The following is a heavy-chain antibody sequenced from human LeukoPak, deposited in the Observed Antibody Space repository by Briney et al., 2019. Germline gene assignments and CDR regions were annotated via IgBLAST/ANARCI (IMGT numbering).Heavy chain of an antibody. CDR3: ARDLDWELPKPSYYYYYGMDV. CDR2: ISSSGSTI. D-gene: IGHD1-26*01. V-gene: IGHV3-11*01. J-gene: IGHJ6*02. CDR1: GFSFSDYY. Sequence: GGSLRLSCAASGFSFSDYYMSWIRQAPGKGMEWVSYISSSGSTIYYADSVKGRFTIYRDNAKNSLYLQMNSLRAEDTAVYYCARDLDWELPKPSYYYYYGMDVWGQGTTVTVSS.